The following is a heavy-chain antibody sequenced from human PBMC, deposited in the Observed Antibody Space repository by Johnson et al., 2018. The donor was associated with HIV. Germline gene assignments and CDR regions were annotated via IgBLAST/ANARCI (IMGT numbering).Heavy chain of an antibody. D-gene: IGHD1-26*01. V-gene: IGHV3-20*04. CDR3: AKDSGSYGANAFDI. J-gene: IGHJ3*02. CDR2: INWNGGST. CDR1: GFSFGDYA. Sequence: VQLVESGGGVVQPGGSLRLSCSASGFSFGDYAMNWFRQAPGKGLEWVSGINWNGGSTGYADSVKGRFTISRDNAKNSLYLQMNSLRAEDTALYYCAKDSGSYGANAFDIWGQGTMVTVSS.